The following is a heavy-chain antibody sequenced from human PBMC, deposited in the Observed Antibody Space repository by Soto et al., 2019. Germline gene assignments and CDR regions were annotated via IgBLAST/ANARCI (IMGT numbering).Heavy chain of an antibody. CDR3: HLEGMVVVASEGY. V-gene: IGHV3-15*01. CDR2: IKSRTDGGTT. Sequence: DVQLVESGGGLVKPGGSLRLSCAASGVTFSDAWMSWVRQAPGKGLEWVGRIKSRTDGGTTEYGAPVRGRFIISRDDSKNTLYLQMNRLKNEDTAVYYCHLEGMVVVASEGYWGQGTLVTVSS. CDR1: GVTFSDAW. D-gene: IGHD2-15*01. J-gene: IGHJ4*02.